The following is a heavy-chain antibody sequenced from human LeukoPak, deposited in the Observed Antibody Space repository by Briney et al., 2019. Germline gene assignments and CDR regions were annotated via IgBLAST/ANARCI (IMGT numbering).Heavy chain of an antibody. D-gene: IGHD5-18*01. Sequence: SETLSLTCAVYGGSFSGYYWSWIRQPPGKGLEWLGEINHSGSTNYNPSLKSRVTISVDTSKNQFSLKLSSVTAADTAVYYCARIGRGYSYGHRNWFDPWGQGTLVTVSS. CDR1: GGSFSGYY. CDR3: ARIGRGYSYGHRNWFDP. J-gene: IGHJ5*02. V-gene: IGHV4-34*01. CDR2: INHSGST.